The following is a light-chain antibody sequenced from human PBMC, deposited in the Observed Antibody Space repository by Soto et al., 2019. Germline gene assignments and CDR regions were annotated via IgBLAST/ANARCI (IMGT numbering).Light chain of an antibody. J-gene: IGKJ4*01. CDR3: QQRSKWPVT. CDR1: QSISEF. V-gene: IGKV3-11*01. Sequence: EIVLTQSPATLSLSPGKRATLSCRASQSISEFLAWYQQKPGQAPRLLIYDASNRATGTPARFSGSGSGTDFTLTISSLEAEDFALYYCQQRSKWPVTFGGGTKVDIK. CDR2: DAS.